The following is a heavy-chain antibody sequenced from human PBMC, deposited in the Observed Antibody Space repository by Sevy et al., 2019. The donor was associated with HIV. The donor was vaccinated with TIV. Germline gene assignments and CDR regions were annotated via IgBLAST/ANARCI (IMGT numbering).Heavy chain of an antibody. CDR2: IRGSGGST. D-gene: IGHD3-10*01. V-gene: IGHV3-23*01. CDR1: GFTFSSYA. Sequence: GGSLRLSCAASGFTFSSYAMSWVRQAPGKGLEWVSAIRGSGGSTYYADSVKGRFTISRDNSKNTLYLQMNSLGAEDTAVYYCAKEGVLWFGESPYYGMDVWGQGTTVTVSS. J-gene: IGHJ6*02. CDR3: AKEGVLWFGESPYYGMDV.